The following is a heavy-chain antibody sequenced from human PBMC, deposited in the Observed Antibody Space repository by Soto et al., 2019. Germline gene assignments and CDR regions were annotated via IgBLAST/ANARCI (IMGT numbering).Heavy chain of an antibody. V-gene: IGHV4-59*01. Sequence: SETLSLTCTVSGGSISSYYWSWIRQPPGKGLEWIGHIYYSGSTNYNPSLKSRVTISVDTSKNQFSLKLSSVTAADTAVYYCVRDGTKTLRDWFDPWGQGISVTVSS. CDR3: VRDGTKTLRDWFDP. J-gene: IGHJ5*02. CDR2: IYYSGST. D-gene: IGHD1-1*01. CDR1: GGSISSYY.